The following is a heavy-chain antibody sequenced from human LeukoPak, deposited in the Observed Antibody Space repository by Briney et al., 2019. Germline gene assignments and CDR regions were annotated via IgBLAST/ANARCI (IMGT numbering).Heavy chain of an antibody. CDR3: ARVLLWFGEGAFDI. CDR1: GYTFTSYD. Sequence: ASVKVSCKASGYTFTSYDINWVRQATGQGLEWMGWMNPNSGNTGYAQKFQGRVTMTRNTSISTAYMELRSLRSDDTAVYYCARVLLWFGEGAFDIWGQGTMVTVSS. J-gene: IGHJ3*02. D-gene: IGHD3-10*01. CDR2: MNPNSGNT. V-gene: IGHV1-8*01.